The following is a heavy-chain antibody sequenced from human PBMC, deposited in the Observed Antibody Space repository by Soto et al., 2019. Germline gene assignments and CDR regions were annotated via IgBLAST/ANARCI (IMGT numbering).Heavy chain of an antibody. CDR3: ARDLALFIAAAGPQGDY. CDR1: GYTFTSYG. CDR2: ISAYNGNT. Sequence: QVQLVQSGAEVKKPGASVKVSCKASGYTFTSYGISWVRPAPGQGLEWMGWISAYNGNTNYAQKLQGRVTMTTDTSTSTAYMELRSLRSDDTAVYYCARDLALFIAAAGPQGDYWGQGTLVTVSS. V-gene: IGHV1-18*01. J-gene: IGHJ4*02. D-gene: IGHD6-13*01.